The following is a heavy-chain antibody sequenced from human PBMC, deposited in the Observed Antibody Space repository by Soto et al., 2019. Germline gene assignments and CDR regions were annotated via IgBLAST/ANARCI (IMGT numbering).Heavy chain of an antibody. J-gene: IGHJ4*02. CDR3: ARDKITGLFDY. D-gene: IGHD2-8*02. CDR2: INHSGST. V-gene: IGHV4-34*01. CDR1: GGSFIGYY. Sequence: LEILSLTCAVYGGSFIGYYWTWIRQPPGTGLEWIGEINHSGSTNYNSSLKSRVTISVDTSKNQFSLKLTSVTAADTAVYYCARDKITGLFDYWGQGTLVTVSS.